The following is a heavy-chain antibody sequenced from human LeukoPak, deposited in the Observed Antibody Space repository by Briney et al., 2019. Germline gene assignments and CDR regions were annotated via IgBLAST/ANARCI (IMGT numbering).Heavy chain of an antibody. D-gene: IGHD6-13*01. V-gene: IGHV5-51*01. CDR2: IYPGDSDT. CDR3: ARPAIAAAGSGFDI. J-gene: IGHJ3*02. CDR1: GYIFTTYW. Sequence: HGESLKISCQGSGYIFTTYWIAWVRQMPGKGLEWMGIIYPGDSDTRYSPSFQGQVTTSADKSISTAYLHWSSLKASDTAMYYCARPAIAAAGSGFDIWGQGTMVIVSS.